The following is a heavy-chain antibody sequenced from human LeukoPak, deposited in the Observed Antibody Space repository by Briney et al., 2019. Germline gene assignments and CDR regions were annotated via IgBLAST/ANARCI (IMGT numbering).Heavy chain of an antibody. J-gene: IGHJ4*02. CDR2: FHSEDGET. V-gene: IGHV1-24*01. CDR3: ATDNPLLVGATYFDY. Sequence: ASVKVSYKVSVYTLPELSLHGVPQAPGKGCEGVVDFHSEDGETIYAQKFQGRVTMTEDTSTDTAYMELSSLRSEDTAVYYCATDNPLLVGATYFDYWGQGTLVTVSS. CDR1: VYTLPELS. D-gene: IGHD1-26*01.